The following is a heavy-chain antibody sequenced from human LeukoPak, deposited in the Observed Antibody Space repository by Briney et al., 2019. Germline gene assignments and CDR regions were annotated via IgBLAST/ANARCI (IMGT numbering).Heavy chain of an antibody. CDR1: GGSISSYY. V-gene: IGHV4-59*08. D-gene: IGHD3-3*01. CDR3: ARWVTMFGVVTPPYDAFDI. J-gene: IGHJ3*02. Sequence: PSETLSLTCTVSGGSISSYYWSWIRQPPGKGLEWIRYINYSGSTNYNPSLKSRVTISVATSKNQFSLKLSSMTAAATAVYYCARWVTMFGVVTPPYDAFDIWGQGTMVTVSS. CDR2: INYSGST.